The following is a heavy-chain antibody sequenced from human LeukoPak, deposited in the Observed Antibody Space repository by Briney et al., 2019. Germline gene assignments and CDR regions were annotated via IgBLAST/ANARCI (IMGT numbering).Heavy chain of an antibody. Sequence: GASVKVSCKASGYTFTDYYIHWVRQAPGQGLEWMGWINANNGVTNYAQKFRGWVTVTRDTSINTAYVELSRLGADDTAVYYCARDEGSELLLNWGQGALVTVSS. D-gene: IGHD2-15*01. CDR2: INANNGVT. CDR1: GYTFTDYY. J-gene: IGHJ4*02. V-gene: IGHV1-2*04. CDR3: ARDEGSELLLN.